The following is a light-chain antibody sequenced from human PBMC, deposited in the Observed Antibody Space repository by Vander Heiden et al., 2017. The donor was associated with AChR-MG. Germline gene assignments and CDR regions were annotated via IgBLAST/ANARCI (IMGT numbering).Light chain of an antibody. CDR3: AAWDDSLNGPSYV. V-gene: IGLV1-44*01. CDR2: SNN. CDR1: RSHLGTTT. Sequence: QSVLTQPPSASGTPGQRLTISCSGSRSHLGTTTVNWYQQLPGTAPKLPIYSNNQRPSGVPDRFSGSKSGTSASLAIRGLQSEDEADYYCAAWDDSLNGPSYVFGTGTKVTVL. J-gene: IGLJ1*01.